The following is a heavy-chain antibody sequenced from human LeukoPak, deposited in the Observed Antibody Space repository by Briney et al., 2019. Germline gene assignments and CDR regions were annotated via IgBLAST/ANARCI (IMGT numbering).Heavy chain of an antibody. CDR3: ARDHAVIPGGFFDY. V-gene: IGHV4-59*01. Sequence: SETLSLTCTVSGGSINGYYWSWIRQPPGKELEWIGYIHYSGITNQNPSLKSRVTMSEDTSKSQFSLKLSSVTAADTDVYYCARDHAVIPGGFFDYWGQGSLVTVSS. J-gene: IGHJ4*02. D-gene: IGHD3-16*02. CDR1: GGSINGYY. CDR2: IHYSGIT.